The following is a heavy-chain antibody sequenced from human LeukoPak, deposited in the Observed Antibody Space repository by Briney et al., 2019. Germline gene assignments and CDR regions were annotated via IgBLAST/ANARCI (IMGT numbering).Heavy chain of an antibody. CDR2: ISGSGGTT. Sequence: PGGSLRLSCAASGFTFDTYAMSWVRQAPGKGPEWVSAISGSGGTTYYADSVKGRFTISRDNSKNTLYLQMNSLRAEDTAVYYCAKAAAPAARNFRHWGQGTLVTVSS. D-gene: IGHD6-6*01. V-gene: IGHV3-23*01. J-gene: IGHJ1*01. CDR3: AKAAAPAARNFRH. CDR1: GFTFDTYA.